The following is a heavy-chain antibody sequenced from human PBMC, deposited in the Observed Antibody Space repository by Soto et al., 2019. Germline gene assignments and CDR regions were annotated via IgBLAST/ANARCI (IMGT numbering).Heavy chain of an antibody. J-gene: IGHJ4*02. CDR1: GGSISSGDYY. CDR2: IYYSGST. CDR3: ARMTTVKGAPFGY. Sequence: SETLPLTCTLSGGSISSGDYYWSWIRQPPGKGLEWIGYIYYSGSTYPNPSLKSRVTISVDTSKNQFSLKLSSVTAADTAVYYCARMTTVKGAPFGYWGQGTPVTVSS. D-gene: IGHD4-17*01. V-gene: IGHV4-30-4*01.